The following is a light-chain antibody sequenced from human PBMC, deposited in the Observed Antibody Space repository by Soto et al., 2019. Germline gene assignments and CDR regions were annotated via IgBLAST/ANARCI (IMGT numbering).Light chain of an antibody. CDR2: AAS. Sequence: EIGLTQSLATLSLSAGERAPLSCRASQSVSNYVAWYQQKPGQAPRLLIYAASTRATGVPGRFSGSGSGTEFTLTISSLQSEDFAVYYCQQYNHWPLTFGGGTKVDIK. J-gene: IGKJ4*01. V-gene: IGKV3-15*01. CDR1: QSVSNY. CDR3: QQYNHWPLT.